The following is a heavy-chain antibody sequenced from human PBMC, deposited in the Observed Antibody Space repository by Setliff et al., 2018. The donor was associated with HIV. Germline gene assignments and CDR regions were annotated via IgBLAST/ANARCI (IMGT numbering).Heavy chain of an antibody. Sequence: PGGSLRLSCAASGFTFSSYAMSWVRQAPGKGLEWVSAISGSGGSTYYADSVKGRFTISRDNSKNTLYLQMNSLRAEDTAVYYCAKSRVVRGVIIGTRLGYYMDVWGKGTTVTVSS. CDR3: AKSRVVRGVIIGTRLGYYMDV. D-gene: IGHD3-10*01. CDR2: ISGSGGST. V-gene: IGHV3-23*01. CDR1: GFTFSSYA. J-gene: IGHJ6*03.